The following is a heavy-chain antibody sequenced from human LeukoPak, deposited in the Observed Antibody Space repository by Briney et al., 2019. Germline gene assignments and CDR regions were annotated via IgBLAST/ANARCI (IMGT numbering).Heavy chain of an antibody. CDR3: AREYCSSTSCSIFDP. D-gene: IGHD2-2*01. CDR1: GYTFTGYY. CDR2: INPNSGGT. Sequence: ASVKVSCKASGYTFTGYYMHWVRQAPGQGLEWMGWINPNSGGTNYAQKFQGRVTMTRDTSISTAYMELSRLRSDDTAMYYCAREYCSSTSCSIFDPWGQGTLVTVSS. J-gene: IGHJ5*02. V-gene: IGHV1-2*02.